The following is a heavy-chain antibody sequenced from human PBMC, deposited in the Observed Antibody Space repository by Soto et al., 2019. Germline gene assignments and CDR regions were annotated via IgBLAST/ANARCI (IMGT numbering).Heavy chain of an antibody. J-gene: IGHJ6*02. CDR2: ISGSGGST. CDR1: GFTFSSYA. V-gene: IGHV3-23*01. CDR3: EKAQSMFKIVGVVTLTHYGMDV. Sequence: PGRSLRLSCAASGFTFSSYAMSWVRQAPGKGLEWVSAISGSGGSTYYADSVKGRFTISRDNSKNTLYLQMNSLRAEDTAVYYCEKAQSMFKIVGVVTLTHYGMDVWRQGITVTVS. D-gene: IGHD3-3*01.